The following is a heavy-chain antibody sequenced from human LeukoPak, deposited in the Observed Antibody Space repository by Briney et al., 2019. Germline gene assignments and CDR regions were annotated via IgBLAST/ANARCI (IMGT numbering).Heavy chain of an antibody. CDR2: ISATDGST. CDR3: AKSMPVDY. D-gene: IGHD2/OR15-2a*01. J-gene: IGHJ4*02. Sequence: GGSLRLSCAASRFTFSSYAMSWVRQAPGKGLEWVSVISATDGSTYYADSVKGRFTISRDNSKNTLYLQMNSLRAEDTAVYYCAKSMPVDYWGQGTLVTVSS. CDR1: RFTFSSYA. V-gene: IGHV3-23*01.